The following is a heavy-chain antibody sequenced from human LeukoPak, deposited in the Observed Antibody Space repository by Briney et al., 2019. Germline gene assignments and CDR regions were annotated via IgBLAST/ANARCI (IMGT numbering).Heavy chain of an antibody. J-gene: IGHJ3*02. CDR3: ARGYTMIVVVKAFDI. V-gene: IGHV4-31*03. D-gene: IGHD3-22*01. Sequence: SETLSLTCTVSGGSISSGGYYWSWIRQHPGKALEWIGYIYYSGSTYYNPSLKSRVTISVDTSKNQFSLKLSSVTAADTAVYYCARGYTMIVVVKAFDIWGQGTMVTVSS. CDR2: IYYSGST. CDR1: GGSISSGGYY.